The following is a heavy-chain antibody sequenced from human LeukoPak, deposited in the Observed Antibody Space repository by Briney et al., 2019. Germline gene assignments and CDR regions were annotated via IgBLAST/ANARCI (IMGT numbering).Heavy chain of an antibody. Sequence: GGSLRLSCAASGFTFSSYDMHWVRQATGKGLEWVSAIGTAGDTYYPGSVKGRFTISRENAKNSLYLQMNSLRAGDTAVYYCARDRGVGATHWYFDLWGRGTLVTVSS. V-gene: IGHV3-13*01. CDR2: IGTAGDT. CDR1: GFTFSSYD. D-gene: IGHD1-26*01. J-gene: IGHJ2*01. CDR3: ARDRGVGATHWYFDL.